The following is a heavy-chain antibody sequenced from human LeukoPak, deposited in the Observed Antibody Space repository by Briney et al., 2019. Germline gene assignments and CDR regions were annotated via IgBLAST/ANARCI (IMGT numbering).Heavy chain of an antibody. CDR3: AKDRPGYSYGPSDY. V-gene: IGHV3-23*01. J-gene: IGHJ4*02. Sequence: GGSLRLSCAASGFTFSSYAMSWVRQAPGKGLEWVSAISGSGGSPYYADSVKGRFTISRDNSKNTLYLQMNSLRAEDTAVYYCAKDRPGYSYGPSDYWDQGTLVTVSS. CDR1: GFTFSSYA. D-gene: IGHD5-18*01. CDR2: ISGSGGSP.